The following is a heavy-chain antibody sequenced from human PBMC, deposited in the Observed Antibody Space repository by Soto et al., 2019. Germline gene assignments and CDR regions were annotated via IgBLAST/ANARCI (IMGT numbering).Heavy chain of an antibody. J-gene: IGHJ6*02. V-gene: IGHV4-59*01. D-gene: IGHD3-3*01. CDR2: VSYSGAT. CDR1: GGSIGRYY. CDR3: ARVPMFTIFGVVIYYYYGMDV. Sequence: TLSLTCSVSGGSIGRYYWSWVRQAPGKGLEWIAYVSYSGATRYNPSLESRVTISVDTSKNQFSLRLNSVTAADTAVYYCARVPMFTIFGVVIYYYYGMDVWGQGTTVTVSS.